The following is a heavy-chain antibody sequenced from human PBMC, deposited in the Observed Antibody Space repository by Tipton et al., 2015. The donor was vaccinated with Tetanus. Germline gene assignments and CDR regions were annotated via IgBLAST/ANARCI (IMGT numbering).Heavy chain of an antibody. D-gene: IGHD6-25*01. CDR2: IKQDGSEK. J-gene: IGHJ4*02. V-gene: IGHV3-7*01. CDR1: GFTFNTYW. Sequence: SLRLSCEASGFTFNTYWMNWVRQAPGKGLEWVANIKQDGSEKYYVDSVKGRFTISRDNTKSSLYLQMNSLTADDTAVYYCASGSTLDYWGLGTLVTVSS. CDR3: ASGSTLDY.